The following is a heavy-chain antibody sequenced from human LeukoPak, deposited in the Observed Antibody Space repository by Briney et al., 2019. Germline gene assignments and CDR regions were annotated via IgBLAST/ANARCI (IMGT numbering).Heavy chain of an antibody. J-gene: IGHJ4*02. D-gene: IGHD5-18*01. CDR1: GFTFSSYG. CDR2: ISYDGSNK. Sequence: PGRSLRLSCAASGFTFSSYGMHWVRQAPGKGLEWVAVISYDGSNKYYADSVKGRFTISRDNSKNTLYLQMNSLRAEDTAVYYCAKDGGYSYGFYYWGQGTLVTVSS. V-gene: IGHV3-30*18. CDR3: AKDGGYSYGFYY.